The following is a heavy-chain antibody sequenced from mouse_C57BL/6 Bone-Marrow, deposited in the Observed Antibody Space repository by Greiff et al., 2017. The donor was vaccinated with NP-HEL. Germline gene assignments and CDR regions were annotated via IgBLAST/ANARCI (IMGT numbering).Heavy chain of an antibody. CDR1: GYTFTSYW. V-gene: IGHV1-5*01. D-gene: IGHD1-1*01. CDR3: TNLYYGSSSHAMDY. CDR2: IYPGNGDT. J-gene: IGHJ4*01. Sequence: VQLQQSGTVLARPGASVKMSCKTSGYTFTSYWMHWVKQRPGQGLEWIGAIYPGNGDTSYNQKFKGKAKLTAVTSASTAYMELSSLTNEDSAVYYCTNLYYGSSSHAMDYWGQGTSVTVSS.